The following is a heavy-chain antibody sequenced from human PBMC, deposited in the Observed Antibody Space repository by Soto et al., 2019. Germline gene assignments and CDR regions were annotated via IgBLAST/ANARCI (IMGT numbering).Heavy chain of an antibody. D-gene: IGHD3-16*01. V-gene: IGHV3-7*01. CDR3: ARVGLRALDS. CDR2: IKQDGRST. Sequence: GGSLRLSCAASGFTFSNYWMSWVRQAPGKGLEWVANIKQDGRSTYYADFVKGRFTISRDNAKNTVYLQMNSLRAEDTAVYYCARVGLRALDSWGLGTLVTVSS. CDR1: GFTFSNYW. J-gene: IGHJ4*02.